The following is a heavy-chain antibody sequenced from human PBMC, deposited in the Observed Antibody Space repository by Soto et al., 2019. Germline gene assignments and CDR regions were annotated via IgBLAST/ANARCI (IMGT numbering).Heavy chain of an antibody. V-gene: IGHV5-51*01. J-gene: IGHJ6*02. Sequence: AESVKISCNGSGYSFTSYWIGWVRQMPWKGLEWMGIIYPGDSDTRYSPSFQGQVTISADKSNSTAYLQWSSLKASDTAMYYCARALEGTIFGVAKPPPLYGMDVWGQGTTVTVSS. CDR3: ARALEGTIFGVAKPPPLYGMDV. D-gene: IGHD3-3*01. CDR1: GYSFTSYW. CDR2: IYPGDSDT.